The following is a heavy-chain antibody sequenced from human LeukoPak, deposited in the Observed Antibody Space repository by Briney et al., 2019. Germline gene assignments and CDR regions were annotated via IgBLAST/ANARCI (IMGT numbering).Heavy chain of an antibody. D-gene: IGHD4-17*01. J-gene: IGHJ4*02. Sequence: PSETLSLTCAVYGGSFSGYYWSWIRQPPGKGLEWIGEINHSGSTNYNPSLKSRVTISVDTSKNQFSLKLSSVTAADTAVYYCARTGSTVTMLYPFDHWGQGTLVTVSS. CDR3: ARTGSTVTMLYPFDH. CDR1: GGSFSGYY. V-gene: IGHV4-34*01. CDR2: INHSGST.